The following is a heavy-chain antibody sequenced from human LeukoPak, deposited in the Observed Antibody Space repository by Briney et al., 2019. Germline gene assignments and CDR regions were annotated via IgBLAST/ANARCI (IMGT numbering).Heavy chain of an antibody. V-gene: IGHV3-21*01. CDR1: GFTFSSYN. CDR2: ISSSSSYI. CDR3: ARVPPTMVTLFDY. J-gene: IGHJ4*02. Sequence: PGGSLRLSCAASGFTFSSYNINWVRQAPGRGLEWVSSISSSSSYIYYAASVKGRFTISRDNAKNSLYLQMNSLRAEDTAAYYCARVPPTMVTLFDYWGQGTLVTVSS. D-gene: IGHD5-18*01.